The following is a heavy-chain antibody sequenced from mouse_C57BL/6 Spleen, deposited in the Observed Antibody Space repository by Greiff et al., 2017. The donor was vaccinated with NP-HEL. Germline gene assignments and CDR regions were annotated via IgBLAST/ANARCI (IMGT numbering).Heavy chain of an antibody. CDR2: ISDGGSYT. CDR3: ARDGYYWYFDV. Sequence: EVQVVESGGGLVKPGGSLKLSCAASGFTFSSYAMSWVRQTPEKRLEWVATISDGGSYTYYPDHVKGRFTISRDNAKHNLYLQMSHLMSEDTAMYDCARDGYYWYFDVWGTWTTGTVSS. J-gene: IGHJ1*03. CDR1: GFTFSSYA. D-gene: IGHD2-2*01. V-gene: IGHV5-4*01.